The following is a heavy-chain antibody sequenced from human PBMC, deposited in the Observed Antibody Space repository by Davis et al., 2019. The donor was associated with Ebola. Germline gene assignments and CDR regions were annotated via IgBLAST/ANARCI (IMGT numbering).Heavy chain of an antibody. J-gene: IGHJ4*02. CDR1: GYTFTSYG. CDR3: ARGDCSGGSCYSFDY. CDR2: ISAYNGNT. D-gene: IGHD2-15*01. V-gene: IGHV1-18*01. Sequence: ASVKVSCKASGYTFTSYGISWVRQAPGQGLEWMGWISAYNGNTNYAQKLQGRVTMTTDTSTSTAYMELRSLRSDDTAVCYCARGDCSGGSCYSFDYWGQGTLVTVSS.